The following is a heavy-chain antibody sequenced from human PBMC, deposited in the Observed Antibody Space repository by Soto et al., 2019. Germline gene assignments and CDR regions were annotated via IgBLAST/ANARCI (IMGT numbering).Heavy chain of an antibody. CDR2: INHSGST. V-gene: IGHV4-34*01. CDR3: ARGTYYYDSSGYRFLVSFDY. J-gene: IGHJ4*02. D-gene: IGHD3-22*01. CDR1: GGSFSGYY. Sequence: SETLSLTCAVYGGSFSGYYWSWIRQPPGKGLEWIGEINHSGSTNYNPSLKSRVTISVDTSKNQFSLKLSSVTAADTAVYYCARGTYYYDSSGYRFLVSFDYWSQGTLVTVSS.